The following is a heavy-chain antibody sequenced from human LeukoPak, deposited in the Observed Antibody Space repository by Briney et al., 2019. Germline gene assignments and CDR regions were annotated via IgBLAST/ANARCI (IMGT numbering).Heavy chain of an antibody. Sequence: SETLSLTCAVSGGSISSGGYSWSWIRQPPGKGLEWIGYIYHSGSTYYNPSLKSRVAISVDRSKNQFSLKLSSVTAADTAVYYCARTSIAARRANAFDIWGQGTMVTVSS. CDR1: GGSISSGGYS. J-gene: IGHJ3*02. V-gene: IGHV4-30-2*01. CDR3: ARTSIAARRANAFDI. D-gene: IGHD6-6*01. CDR2: IYHSGST.